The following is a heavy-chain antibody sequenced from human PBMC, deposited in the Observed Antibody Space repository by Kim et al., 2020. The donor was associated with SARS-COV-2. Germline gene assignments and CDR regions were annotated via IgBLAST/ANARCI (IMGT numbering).Heavy chain of an antibody. D-gene: IGHD2-15*01. CDR2: IWYDGSNK. CDR1: GFTFSSYG. J-gene: IGHJ4*02. V-gene: IGHV3-33*08. CDR3: ARAHALYGGGGSCYNY. Sequence: GGSLRLSCAASGFTFSSYGMHWVRQAPGKGLEWVAVIWYDGSNKYYADSVKGRFTISRDNSKNTLYLQMNSLRAEDTAVYYCARAHALYGGGGSCYNYWGQGTLVTVSS.